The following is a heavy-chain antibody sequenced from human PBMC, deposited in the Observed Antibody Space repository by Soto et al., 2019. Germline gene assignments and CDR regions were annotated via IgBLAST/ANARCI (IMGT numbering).Heavy chain of an antibody. CDR1: GGTFSSYA. V-gene: IGHV1-69*13. D-gene: IGHD3-10*01. CDR2: IIPIFGTA. J-gene: IGHJ4*02. Sequence: ASVKVSCKASGGTFSSYAISWVRQAPGQGLEWMGGIIPIFGTANYAQKFQGRVTITADESTSTAYMELSSLRSEDTAVYYCAREAGGLLWFGESHLDYWGQGTLVTVSS. CDR3: AREAGGLLWFGESHLDY.